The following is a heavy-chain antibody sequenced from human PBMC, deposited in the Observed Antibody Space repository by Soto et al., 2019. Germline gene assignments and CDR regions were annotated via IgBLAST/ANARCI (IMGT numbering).Heavy chain of an antibody. Sequence: QVQLQESGPGLVKPSETLSLTCTVSGGSISSYYWSWIRQPPGKGLEWIGYIYYSGSTNYNPSLKSRVTISVDTSKNQFSLKLSSVTAADTAVYYCATHVVDTAMVILAPKPYYYYYMDVWGKGTTVTVSS. CDR2: IYYSGST. J-gene: IGHJ6*03. D-gene: IGHD5-18*01. CDR3: ATHVVDTAMVILAPKPYYYYYMDV. V-gene: IGHV4-59*01. CDR1: GGSISSYY.